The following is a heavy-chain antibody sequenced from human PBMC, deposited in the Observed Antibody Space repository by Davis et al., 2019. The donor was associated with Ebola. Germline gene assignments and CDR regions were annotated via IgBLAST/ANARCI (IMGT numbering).Heavy chain of an antibody. CDR1: GGSISSSSYY. V-gene: IGHV4-39*07. D-gene: IGHD1-26*01. CDR2: INHSGST. Sequence: SETLSLTCTVSGGSISSSSYYWSWIRQPPGKGLEWIGEINHSGSTNYNPSLKSRVTISVDTSKNQFSRKLSSVTAADTAVYYCARVVGATTAWFDPWGQGTLVTVSS. CDR3: ARVVGATTAWFDP. J-gene: IGHJ5*02.